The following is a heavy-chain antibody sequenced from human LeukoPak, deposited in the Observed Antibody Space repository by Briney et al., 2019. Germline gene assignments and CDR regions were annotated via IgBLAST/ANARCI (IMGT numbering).Heavy chain of an antibody. V-gene: IGHV1-69*05. CDR3: ARGEVVPAASHAFDI. J-gene: IGHJ3*02. CDR2: IIPIFGTA. Sequence: SVKVSCKASGGTFSSYAISWVRQAPGQGLEWMGRIIPIFGTANYAQKFQGRVTITTDESTSTAYMELSSLRSEDTAVYYCARGEVVPAASHAFDIWGQGTMVTVSS. D-gene: IGHD2-2*01. CDR1: GGTFSSYA.